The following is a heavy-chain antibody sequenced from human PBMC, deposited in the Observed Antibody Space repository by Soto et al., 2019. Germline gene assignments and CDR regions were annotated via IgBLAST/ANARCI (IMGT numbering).Heavy chain of an antibody. CDR2: ISSSSSTI. D-gene: IGHD2-21*01. Sequence: EVQLVESGGGLVQPGGSLRLSCAASGFTFSSYSMNWVRQAPGKGLEWVSYISSSSSTIYYADSVKGRFTISRDNAKNSLYLQMNSLRDEDTAVYYCARDRDPRGVRFYYYYYGMDVWGQGTTVTVSS. CDR3: ARDRDPRGVRFYYYYYGMDV. V-gene: IGHV3-48*02. J-gene: IGHJ6*02. CDR1: GFTFSSYS.